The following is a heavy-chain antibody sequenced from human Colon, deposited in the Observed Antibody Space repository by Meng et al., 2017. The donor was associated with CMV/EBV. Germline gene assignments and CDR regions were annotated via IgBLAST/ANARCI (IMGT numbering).Heavy chain of an antibody. CDR1: GGTFSSYT. CDR2: INPNSGGT. Sequence: ASVKVSCKASGGTFSSYTINWVRQAPGQGLEWMGWINPNSGGTNYAQKFQGRVTMTRDTSNNTAYMELSGLRSDDTAVYYCARAGEIYYYDSSGYFSVYYYYGMDVWGHGTTVTVSS. D-gene: IGHD3-22*01. J-gene: IGHJ6*02. CDR3: ARAGEIYYYDSSGYFSVYYYYGMDV. V-gene: IGHV1-2*02.